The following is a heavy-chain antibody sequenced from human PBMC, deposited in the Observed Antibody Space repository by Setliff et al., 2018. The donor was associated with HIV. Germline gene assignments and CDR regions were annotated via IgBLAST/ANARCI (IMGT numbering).Heavy chain of an antibody. CDR3: ARDGYYYDGSAYSTFDY. J-gene: IGHJ4*02. CDR1: GGTFGGSSA. D-gene: IGHD3-22*01. CDR2: ITGGGGNT. V-gene: IGHV1-3*01. Sequence: GASVKVSCKASGGTFGGSSAINWVRQAPGQSLEWMGWITGGGGNTKYSEKFQGRVTMTTDTSTSTAYMELRSLRSDDTAVYYCARDGYYYDGSAYSTFDYWGQGTLVTVSS.